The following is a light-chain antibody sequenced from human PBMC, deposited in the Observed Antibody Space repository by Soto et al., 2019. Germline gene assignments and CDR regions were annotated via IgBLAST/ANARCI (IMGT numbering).Light chain of an antibody. CDR1: SRDVGGYNY. CDR3: FSHRRGDSHV. V-gene: IGLV2-14*01. CDR2: GVT. J-gene: IGLJ1*01. Sequence: QYVLTQPASVSGSPGQSITISCTGTSRDVGGYNYVSWYQQYPGKAPKLMIYGVTKRPSGVSNRFSGSKTGNTASLTISGLQAEDEAYYYCFSHRRGDSHVFGTGTKLTVL.